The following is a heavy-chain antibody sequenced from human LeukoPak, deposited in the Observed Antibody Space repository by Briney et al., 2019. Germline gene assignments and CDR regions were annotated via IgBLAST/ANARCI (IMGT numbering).Heavy chain of an antibody. CDR2: ISGSGGST. J-gene: IGHJ4*02. CDR3: AKDWYCDWYRLGY. D-gene: IGHD6-19*01. Sequence: GGSLRLSCAASGFTFPSYAMSWVRQSPGKGLEWVSSISGSGGSTYYADSVKGRFTISRDNSKNTLYLQMNSLRVEDTAVYYCAKDWYCDWYRLGYWGQGTLVTVSS. CDR1: GFTFPSYA. V-gene: IGHV3-23*01.